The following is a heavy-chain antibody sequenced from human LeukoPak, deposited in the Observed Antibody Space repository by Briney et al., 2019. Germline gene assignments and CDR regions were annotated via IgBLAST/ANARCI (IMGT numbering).Heavy chain of an antibody. CDR2: IYSGGST. V-gene: IGHV3-66*01. J-gene: IGHJ4*02. D-gene: IGHD3-16*01. CDR3: ARGALLRFWGNFDY. CDR1: GFTVSSNY. Sequence: GGSLRLSCAASGFTVSSNYMSWVRQAPGKGLEWVSVIYSGGSTYYADSVKGRFTIFRDNSKNTLYLQMNSLRAEDTAVYYCARGALLRFWGNFDYWGQGTLVTVSS.